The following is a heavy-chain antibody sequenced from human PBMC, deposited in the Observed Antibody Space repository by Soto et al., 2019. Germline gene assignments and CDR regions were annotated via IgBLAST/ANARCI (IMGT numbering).Heavy chain of an antibody. CDR1: GGTFSSYA. J-gene: IGHJ6*02. CDR3: ARNGYGDYYYYYYGMDV. V-gene: IGHV1-69*06. Sequence: QVQLVQSGAEVKKPGSSVKVSCKASGGTFSSYAISWVRQAPGQGLEWMGGIIPIFGTANYAQKFQGRVTITADKSTSTAYMELSSLRSEDTAVYYCARNGYGDYYYYYYGMDVWGQGTTVTVSS. D-gene: IGHD4-17*01. CDR2: IIPIFGTA.